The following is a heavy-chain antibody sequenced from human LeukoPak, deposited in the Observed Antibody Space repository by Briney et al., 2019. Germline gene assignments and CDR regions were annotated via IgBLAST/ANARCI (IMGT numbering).Heavy chain of an antibody. CDR3: ARDQPRQGFWSGYYYMDV. Sequence: RTGGSLRLSCAASGFTFSSYSMSWVRQAPGKGLEWVANIKQDGSEKYYVDSVKGRFTISRDNAKNSLYLQMNSLRAEDTAVYYCARDQPRQGFWSGYYYMDVWGKGTTVTVSS. J-gene: IGHJ6*03. D-gene: IGHD3-3*01. V-gene: IGHV3-7*01. CDR2: IKQDGSEK. CDR1: GFTFSSYS.